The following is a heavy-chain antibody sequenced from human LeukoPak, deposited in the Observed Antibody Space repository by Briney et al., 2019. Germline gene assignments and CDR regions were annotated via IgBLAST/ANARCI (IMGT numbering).Heavy chain of an antibody. V-gene: IGHV4-59*01. CDR2: IYYSGST. D-gene: IGHD1-20*01. CDR3: ARHPPRYNWNPREGWFDP. Sequence: SETLSLTCSVSGGSISNYYWSWIRQPPGKGLEWIGYIYYSGSTNYNPSLKSRVTISVDTSKNQFSLKLSSVTAADTAVYYCARHPPRYNWNPREGWFDPWGQGTLVTVSS. CDR1: GGSISNYY. J-gene: IGHJ5*02.